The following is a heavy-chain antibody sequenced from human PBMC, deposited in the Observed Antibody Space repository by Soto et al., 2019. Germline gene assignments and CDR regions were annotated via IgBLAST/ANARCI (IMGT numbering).Heavy chain of an antibody. CDR1: GYTFTGYY. Sequence: VASVKVSCKASGYTFTGYYMHWVRQAPGQGLEWMGWINPNSGGTNYAQKFQGRVTMTRDTSISTAYMELSRLRSDDTAVYYCARDFRSGWPSGWFDPWGQGTLVTVSS. CDR3: ARDFRSGWPSGWFDP. CDR2: INPNSGGT. J-gene: IGHJ5*02. V-gene: IGHV1-2*02. D-gene: IGHD6-19*01.